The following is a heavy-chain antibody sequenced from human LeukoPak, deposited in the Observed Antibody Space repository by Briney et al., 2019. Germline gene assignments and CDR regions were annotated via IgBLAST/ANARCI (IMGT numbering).Heavy chain of an antibody. Sequence: ASVKVSCKASGYTFTGYYMHWVRQAPGQGLEWMGWINPNSGGTNYAQKFQGRVTMTRDTSISTAYMKLSGLRSDDTAVYYCASLYYYGSGSYYEDDYWGQGTLVTVSS. D-gene: IGHD3-10*01. V-gene: IGHV1-2*02. J-gene: IGHJ4*02. CDR2: INPNSGGT. CDR1: GYTFTGYY. CDR3: ASLYYYGSGSYYEDDY.